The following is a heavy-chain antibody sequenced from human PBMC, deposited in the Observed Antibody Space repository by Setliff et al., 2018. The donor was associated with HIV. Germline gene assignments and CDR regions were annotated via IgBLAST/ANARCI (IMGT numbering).Heavy chain of an antibody. Sequence: PSETLSLTCTVSGGSISSSSYYWGWIRQPPGKGLEWIGTIYYSGGTYYKSSLKSRLIISLDTSKNQFSLNLRSVTAADTAVYYCARAPFYYGSGSYQTFDYWGQGALVTVSS. CDR2: IYYSGGT. CDR3: ARAPFYYGSGSYQTFDY. D-gene: IGHD3-10*01. V-gene: IGHV4-39*07. CDR1: GGSISSSSYY. J-gene: IGHJ4*02.